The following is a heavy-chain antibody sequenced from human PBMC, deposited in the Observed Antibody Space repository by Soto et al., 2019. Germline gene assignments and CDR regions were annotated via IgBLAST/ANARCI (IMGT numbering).Heavy chain of an antibody. D-gene: IGHD2-21*02. CDR2: IIPILGIA. Sequence: GASVKVSCKASGGTFSSYTISWVRQAPGQGLEWMGRIIPILGIANYAQKFQGRVTITADKSTSTAYMELSSLRSEDTAVYYCARDPLYISSSVETAIQTHWGQGTLVTVSS. CDR1: GGTFSSYT. CDR3: ARDPLYISSSVETAIQTH. J-gene: IGHJ4*02. V-gene: IGHV1-69*04.